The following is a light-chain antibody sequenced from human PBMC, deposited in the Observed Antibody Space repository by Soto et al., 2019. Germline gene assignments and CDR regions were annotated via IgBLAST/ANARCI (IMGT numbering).Light chain of an antibody. Sequence: QSALTQLPSASGSRGQSVAISCTGTSSDVGAFDYVSWYQHHPGKVPKLLIYDVTKRPSGVPARFSGYKSGNTASLTVSGLQAEDEADYYCSSSAGSNNWVFGAGTQLTVL. V-gene: IGLV2-8*01. CDR3: SSSAGSNNWV. CDR1: SSDVGAFDY. J-gene: IGLJ3*02. CDR2: DVT.